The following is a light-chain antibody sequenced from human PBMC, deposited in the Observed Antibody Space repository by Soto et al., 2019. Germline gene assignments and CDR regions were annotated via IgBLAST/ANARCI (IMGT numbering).Light chain of an antibody. CDR2: LGS. J-gene: IGKJ5*01. CDR1: QSLVHSSGNTY. CDR3: MQALQTPIT. V-gene: IGKV2-28*01. Sequence: DVVMTQSPLSLPVTLGQPASISCRSSQSLVHSSGNTYLNWYLQKPGQSPQLLIYLGSNRASGVPDRFSGSGTGTEFTLKISRVEAEDVGVYYCMQALQTPITFGQGTRLEIK.